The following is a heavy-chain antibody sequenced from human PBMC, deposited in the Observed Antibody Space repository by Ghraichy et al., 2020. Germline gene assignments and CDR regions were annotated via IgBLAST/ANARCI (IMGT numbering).Heavy chain of an antibody. CDR1: GFTFSHYY. D-gene: IGHD2-2*01. Sequence: LSLTCAASGFTFSHYYMSWIRQAPGKGLEWVLYISSSGSTIYYADSVKGRFTISRDNAKNSLYLQMNSLRAEDTAVYYCARVASPDYGMDVWGQGTTVTVSS. CDR2: ISSSGSTI. V-gene: IGHV3-11*01. CDR3: ARVASPDYGMDV. J-gene: IGHJ6*02.